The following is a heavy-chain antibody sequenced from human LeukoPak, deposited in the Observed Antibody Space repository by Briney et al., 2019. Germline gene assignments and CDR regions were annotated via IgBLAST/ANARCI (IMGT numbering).Heavy chain of an antibody. V-gene: IGHV3-74*03. D-gene: IGHD5-12*01. CDR2: IHPDGSIT. Sequence: GGSLRLSCVGSGFTISNYWMHRVRQAPGTGLVWVSRIHPDGSITTYADSVKGRFTISRDNAKNTLYLQMNSLRAEDTAVYYCAPQQTYSPYNWFDPWGQGTLVTVSS. CDR3: APQQTYSPYNWFDP. CDR1: GFTISNYW. J-gene: IGHJ5*02.